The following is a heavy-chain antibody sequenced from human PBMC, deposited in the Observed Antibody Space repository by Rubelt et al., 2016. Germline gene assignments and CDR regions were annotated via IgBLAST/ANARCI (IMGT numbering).Heavy chain of an antibody. J-gene: IGHJ6*02. V-gene: IGHV5-10-1*01. Sequence: ISWVRQMPGKGLEWMGRIDPSDSYTNYSPSFQGPVTISADKSISTAYLQWSSLKASETAMYYCARRYSSSRSYYYGMDVWGQGTTVTVSS. CDR3: ARRYSSSRSYYYGMDV. D-gene: IGHD6-6*01. CDR2: IDPSDSYT.